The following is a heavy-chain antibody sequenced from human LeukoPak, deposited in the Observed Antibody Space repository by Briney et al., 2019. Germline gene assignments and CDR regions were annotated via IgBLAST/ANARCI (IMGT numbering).Heavy chain of an antibody. J-gene: IGHJ5*02. D-gene: IGHD3-10*01. Sequence: PSETLSLTCAVYGGSFSGYYWSWIRQPPGKGLEWIGEINHSGSTNYNPSLKSRVTMSVDTSKNQFSLKLSSVTAADTAVYYCARRPVLLWFGELIGWFDPWGQGTLVTVSS. CDR1: GGSFSGYY. CDR2: INHSGST. V-gene: IGHV4-34*01. CDR3: ARRPVLLWFGELIGWFDP.